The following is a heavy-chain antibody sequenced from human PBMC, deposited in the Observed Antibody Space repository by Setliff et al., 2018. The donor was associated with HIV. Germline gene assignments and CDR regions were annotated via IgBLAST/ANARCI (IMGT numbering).Heavy chain of an antibody. D-gene: IGHD2-15*01. J-gene: IGHJ4*02. Sequence: SETLSLTCTVSGASISSSSHHWAWIRQPSGKGLEYIGSIYYNGDTYYNPSLKSRVTISVDTSNNQFSLKLRSVTAADTAVYYCARRLVVVAAEDYFDSWGQGALVTVSS. CDR2: IYYNGDT. V-gene: IGHV4-39*01. CDR1: GASISSSSHH. CDR3: ARRLVVVAAEDYFDS.